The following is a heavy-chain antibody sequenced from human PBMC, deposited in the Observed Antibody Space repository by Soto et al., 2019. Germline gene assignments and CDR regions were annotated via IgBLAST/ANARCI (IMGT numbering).Heavy chain of an antibody. D-gene: IGHD4-17*01. J-gene: IGHJ4*02. Sequence: SETLSLTCTVSGGSISSYYWSWIRQPPGKGLEWIGYIYYSGSTNYNPSLKSRVTISVDTSKNQFSLKLSSVTAADTAVYYCARRYGDYFDYWGQGTLVTVYS. CDR3: ARRYGDYFDY. V-gene: IGHV4-59*08. CDR1: GGSISSYY. CDR2: IYYSGST.